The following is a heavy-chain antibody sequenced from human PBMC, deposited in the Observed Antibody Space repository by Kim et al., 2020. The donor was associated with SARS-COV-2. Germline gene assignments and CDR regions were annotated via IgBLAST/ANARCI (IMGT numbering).Heavy chain of an antibody. J-gene: IGHJ6*02. CDR2: ISYDGSKN. CDR3: AKAVLRGVNYYYYGMDV. D-gene: IGHD3-10*01. V-gene: IGHV3-30*18. CDR1: GFTFSTYG. Sequence: GGSLRLSCAVSGFTFSTYGMYWVRQAPGKGLEWVAVISYDGSKNYYADSVKGRFSISRDNSKTTLFLQMNSLRAEDTAVYYCAKAVLRGVNYYYYGMDVWGQGTTVTVSS.